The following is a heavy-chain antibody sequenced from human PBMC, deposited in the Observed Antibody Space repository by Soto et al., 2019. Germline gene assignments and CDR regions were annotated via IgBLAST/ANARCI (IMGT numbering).Heavy chain of an antibody. J-gene: IGHJ5*02. Sequence: QVQLQESGPGLVKPSQTLSLTCTVSGGSISSGGYYWSWIRQHPGKGLEWIGYIYYSGSTYYNPSLKSRVTISVDTSKNPFSLKLSSVTAADTAVYYCARGPLVVVVAAERGDWFDPWGQGTLVTVSS. V-gene: IGHV4-31*03. CDR3: ARGPLVVVVAAERGDWFDP. CDR2: IYYSGST. D-gene: IGHD2-15*01. CDR1: GGSISSGGYY.